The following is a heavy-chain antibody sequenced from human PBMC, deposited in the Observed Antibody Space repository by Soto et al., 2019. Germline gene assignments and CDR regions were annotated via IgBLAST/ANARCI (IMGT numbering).Heavy chain of an antibody. Sequence: EVQLLESGGGLVQPGGSLRLSCAASGFTFSSYAMSWVRQAPGKGLAWVSAISGRGGSTYYADSVKGRFTISRDNSKNALYLQLNILRAEDTAVYYCAKDFTDSSGWYVWKLDYWGQGTLVTVSS. CDR1: GFTFSSYA. CDR2: ISGRGGST. V-gene: IGHV3-23*01. CDR3: AKDFTDSSGWYVWKLDY. D-gene: IGHD6-19*01. J-gene: IGHJ4*02.